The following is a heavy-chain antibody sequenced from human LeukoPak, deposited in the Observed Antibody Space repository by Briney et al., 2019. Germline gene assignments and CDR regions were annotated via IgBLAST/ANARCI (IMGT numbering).Heavy chain of an antibody. CDR1: GFTFSSYS. CDR2: ISSSSSYI. V-gene: IGHV3-21*01. Sequence: GGSLRLSCAASGFTFSSYSMNWVRQAPGKGLEWVSSISSSSSYIYYAVSVKGRFTISRDNAKNSLYLQMNSLRAEDTAVYYCARDYSSSPGAPELYYYYYMDVWGKGTTVTVSS. J-gene: IGHJ6*03. CDR3: ARDYSSSPGAPELYYYYYMDV. D-gene: IGHD6-6*01.